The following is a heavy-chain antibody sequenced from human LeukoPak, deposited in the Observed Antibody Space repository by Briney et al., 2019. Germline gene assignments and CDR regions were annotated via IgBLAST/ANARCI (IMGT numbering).Heavy chain of an antibody. CDR3: AKDLRRDGYSSGWYYFDY. CDR1: RFTFTSYA. V-gene: IGHV3-23*01. D-gene: IGHD6-19*01. CDR2: ISDSGGST. J-gene: IGHJ4*02. Sequence: GGSLRLSCAASRFTFTSYAMSWVRQAPGKGLEWVSAISDSGGSTYYADSVKGRFTISRDNSKNTLYLQMNSLRVEDTAVYYCAKDLRRDGYSSGWYYFDYWGQGTLVTVSS.